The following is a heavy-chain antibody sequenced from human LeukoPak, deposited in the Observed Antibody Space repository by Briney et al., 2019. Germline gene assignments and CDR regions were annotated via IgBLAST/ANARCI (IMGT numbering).Heavy chain of an antibody. J-gene: IGHJ4*02. V-gene: IGHV4-39*01. CDR3: ARRTYSRGFDY. CDR2: IYYSGST. CDR1: GGSISSSSYY. Sequence: PSETLSLTCTVSGGSISSSSYYWGWIRQPPGKGLEWIGSIYYSGSTYYNPSLKSRVTISVDTSKNQFSLKLSSVTAADTAVYYCARRTYSRGFDYWGQGTLVTVSS. D-gene: IGHD6-19*01.